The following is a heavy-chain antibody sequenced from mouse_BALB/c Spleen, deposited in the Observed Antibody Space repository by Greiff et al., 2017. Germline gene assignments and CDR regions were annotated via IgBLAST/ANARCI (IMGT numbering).Heavy chain of an antibody. Sequence: EVMLVESGGGLVQPGGSRKLSCAASGFTFSSYAMSWVRQTPEKRLEWVASISSGGSTYYPDSVKGRFTISRDNARNILYLQMSSLRSEDTAMYYCARDGNYAFDYWGQGTTLTVSS. CDR2: ISSGGST. D-gene: IGHD2-1*01. J-gene: IGHJ2*01. V-gene: IGHV5-6-5*01. CDR3: ARDGNYAFDY. CDR1: GFTFSSYA.